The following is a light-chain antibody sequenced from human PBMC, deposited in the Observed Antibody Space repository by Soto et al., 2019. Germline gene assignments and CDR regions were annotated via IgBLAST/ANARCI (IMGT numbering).Light chain of an antibody. CDR3: QQYNNWPPFT. CDR2: GTY. CDR1: QSVSSN. J-gene: IGKJ3*01. V-gene: IGKV3-15*01. Sequence: EILMTQSPATLSVSPGERAILSCRASQSVSSNLAWYQQKPGQSPRLLIYGTYTRATGIPARFSGSGSGTEFTLTISSLQSEDFAVYYCQQYNNWPPFTFGPGTKVDIK.